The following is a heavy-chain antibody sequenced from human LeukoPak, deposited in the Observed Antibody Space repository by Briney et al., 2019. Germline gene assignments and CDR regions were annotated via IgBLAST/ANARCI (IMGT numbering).Heavy chain of an antibody. Sequence: GGSLRLSCTASGFTFGDYAMSWVRQAPGNGLEWVGFIRSKAYGGTSEYAASVKGRFTISRDDSKSIAYLQMNSLKTEDTAVYYCTRVQWLVWGPFDYWGQGTLVTVSS. CDR1: GFTFGDYA. CDR2: IRSKAYGGTS. J-gene: IGHJ4*02. CDR3: TRVQWLVWGPFDY. V-gene: IGHV3-49*04. D-gene: IGHD6-19*01.